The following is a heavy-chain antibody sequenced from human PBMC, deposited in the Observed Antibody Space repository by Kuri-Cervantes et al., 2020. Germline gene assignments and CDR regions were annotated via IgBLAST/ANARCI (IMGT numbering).Heavy chain of an antibody. J-gene: IGHJ1*01. CDR3: ARAHYYDSSGYLFQH. CDR1: GFTFRNYA. D-gene: IGHD3-22*01. V-gene: IGHV3-21*01. CDR2: ISSSSSSI. Sequence: GGSLRLSCAASGFTFRNYAMNWVRQAPGKGLEWVSSISSSSSSIYYAASVKGRFTISRDNAKNSLFLQMNSLRADDTAVYYCARAHYYDSSGYLFQHWGQGTLVTVSS.